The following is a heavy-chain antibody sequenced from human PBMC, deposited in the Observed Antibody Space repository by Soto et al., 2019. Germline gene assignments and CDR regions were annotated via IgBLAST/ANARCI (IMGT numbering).Heavy chain of an antibody. CDR3: ARAPNTMLRGGADWYFDL. D-gene: IGHD3-10*01. CDR2: IIPIFCTA. J-gene: IGHJ2*01. CDR1: GGTFSSYA. Sequence: QVQLVQSGAEVKKPGSSVKVSCKASGGTFSSYAISWLRQAPGQGLEWMGGIIPIFCTANYAQKFQGRVTITADEATRTAYMELSSLSSEDTAGYYCARAPNTMLRGGADWYFDLWWRGSTVIVSS. V-gene: IGHV1-69*01.